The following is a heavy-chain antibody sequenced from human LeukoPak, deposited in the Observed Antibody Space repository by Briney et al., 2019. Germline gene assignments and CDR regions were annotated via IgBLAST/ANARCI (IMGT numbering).Heavy chain of an antibody. CDR1: GFTFTTYA. D-gene: IGHD3-22*01. Sequence: PGGSLRLSCAASGFTFTTYAMSWVRQAPGKGLEWVSAISGSGGSTYYADSVKGRFTISRDNSKNTLYLQMNSLRAEDTAVYYCAKDRAYYYDSSGRSPLLPYWGQGTLVTVSS. CDR2: ISGSGGST. V-gene: IGHV3-23*01. CDR3: AKDRAYYYDSSGRSPLLPY. J-gene: IGHJ4*02.